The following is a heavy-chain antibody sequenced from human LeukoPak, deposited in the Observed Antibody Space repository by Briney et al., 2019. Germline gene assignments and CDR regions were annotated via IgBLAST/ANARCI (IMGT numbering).Heavy chain of an antibody. V-gene: IGHV4-59*12. Sequence: SETLSLTCTVSGGSISSYYWSWIRQSPGKVLEWIGYISYIGNTNYNPSLKTRATRSVNTSKHQFSLKLSSVPDADTAVYYCARSGGDTTMEQDLDYWGQGTLVTVSS. J-gene: IGHJ4*02. CDR2: ISYIGNT. CDR3: ARSGGDTTMEQDLDY. CDR1: GGSISSYY. D-gene: IGHD5-18*01.